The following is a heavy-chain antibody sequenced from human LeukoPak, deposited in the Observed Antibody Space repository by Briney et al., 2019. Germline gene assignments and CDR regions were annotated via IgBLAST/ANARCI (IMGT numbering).Heavy chain of an antibody. D-gene: IGHD6-13*01. V-gene: IGHV3-11*01. CDR3: AAAKPSSITAEPSYYFDY. Sequence: GGSLRLSCAASGFTFSDYYMSWIRQAPGKGLEWISYISHRVSDVQYADSVKGRFTISRDNARNSLYLQMNGLRSEDTAVYYCAAAKPSSITAEPSYYFDYWGQGTLVTVSS. CDR2: ISHRVSDV. CDR1: GFTFSDYY. J-gene: IGHJ4*02.